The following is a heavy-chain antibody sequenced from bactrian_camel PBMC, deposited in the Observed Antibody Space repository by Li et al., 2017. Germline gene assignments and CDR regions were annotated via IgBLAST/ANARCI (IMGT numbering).Heavy chain of an antibody. CDR3: AAARGGSWCLLHPRQFAY. D-gene: IGHD2*01. Sequence: VQLVESGGASVERGGSLTLSCSISGRSGGRHWVAWFRQAPGKEREGVTAISNVGDRTYADSVQGRFTISKDNAKNTLYLQMNMLKPEDMAMYFCAAARGGSWCLLHPRQFAYWGQGTQVTVS. J-gene: IGHJ6*01. V-gene: IGHV3S1*01. CDR2: ISNVGDRT. CDR1: GRSGGRHW.